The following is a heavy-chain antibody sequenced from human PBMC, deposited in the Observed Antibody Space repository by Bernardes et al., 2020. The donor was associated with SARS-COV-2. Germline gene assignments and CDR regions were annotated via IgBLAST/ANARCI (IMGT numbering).Heavy chain of an antibody. CDR2: IYPGDSDT. J-gene: IGHJ3*02. CDR3: ATQRGYSYGFDAFDI. Sequence: GESLKISCKGSGYSFTSYWIGWVRQMPGKGPEWMGIIYPGDSDTRYSPSFQGQVTISADKSISTAYLQWSSLKASDTAMYYCATQRGYSYGFDAFDIWGQGTMVTVSS. CDR1: GYSFTSYW. D-gene: IGHD5-18*01. V-gene: IGHV5-51*01.